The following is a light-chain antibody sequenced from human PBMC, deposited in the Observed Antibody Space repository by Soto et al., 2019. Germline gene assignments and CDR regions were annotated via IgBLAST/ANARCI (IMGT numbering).Light chain of an antibody. CDR3: QQYSSSPRT. V-gene: IGKV3-20*01. CDR1: QSVSSSS. Sequence: EIVLTQSPGTLSLSPGERATLSCRASQSVSSSSLAWYQLKPGQAPRLLIYGASSRETCVPDRFSGSGSGTEFNFSISRLEPEDFAEYYFQQYSSSPRTFGQGTKVEIK. J-gene: IGKJ1*01. CDR2: GAS.